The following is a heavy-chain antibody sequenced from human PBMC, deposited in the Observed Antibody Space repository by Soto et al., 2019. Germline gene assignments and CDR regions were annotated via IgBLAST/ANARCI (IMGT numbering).Heavy chain of an antibody. V-gene: IGHV3-74*01. CDR2: ISSDGSST. Sequence: EVQLVESGGGLVQPGGPLRLSVAASGITLSNYWGHWVRQAPGKGLVWVSRISSDGSSTSYADSVKGRFTISRDNAKNTLYLQMNSLRAEDTAVYYCAYFTSGCPTWGQGTLVTVSS. D-gene: IGHD6-19*01. CDR3: AYFTSGCPT. CDR1: GITLSNYW. J-gene: IGHJ4*02.